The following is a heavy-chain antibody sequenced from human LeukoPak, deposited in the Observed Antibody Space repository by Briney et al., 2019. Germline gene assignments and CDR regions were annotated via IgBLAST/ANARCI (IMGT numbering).Heavy chain of an antibody. D-gene: IGHD3-3*01. CDR1: GFDFSSNW. J-gene: IGHJ4*02. V-gene: IGHV3-74*01. CDR2: IKGDGIST. Sequence: GGSLRLSCAASGFDFSSNWMHWVRHAPGQGLVWVSRIKGDGISTNYADSVKGRFTISRDIAKNTLHLQMNSLRAEDTGVYYCAKDHYWSIDYWGRGTLVTVSS. CDR3: AKDHYWSIDY.